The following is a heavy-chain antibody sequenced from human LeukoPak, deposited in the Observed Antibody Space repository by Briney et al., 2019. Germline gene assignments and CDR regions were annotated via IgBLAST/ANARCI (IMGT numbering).Heavy chain of an antibody. CDR2: INPNSGGT. D-gene: IGHD6-6*01. J-gene: IGHJ4*02. CDR1: GYTFTGYY. CDR3: ARDSLSIAAPFDY. V-gene: IGHV1-2*02. Sequence: ASVKVSCKASGYTFTGYYMHWVRQAPGQGLEWMGWINPNSGGTNYAQELQGRVTMTTDTSTSTAYKELRSLRSDDTAVYYCARDSLSIAAPFDYWGQGTLVTVSS.